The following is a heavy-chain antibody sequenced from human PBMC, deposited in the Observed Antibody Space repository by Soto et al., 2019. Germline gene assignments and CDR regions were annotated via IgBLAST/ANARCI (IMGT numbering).Heavy chain of an antibody. CDR1: GASISSGGYY. J-gene: IGHJ4*02. CDR3: ARTEWIQLWFDY. Sequence: QVQLLESGPGLVKPSQTLSLICHVSGASISSGGYYWSWIRQRPGGGLEWLGFIYYSGISHYNPSLKSQATISVDTSKNKVSLTLISVAAADTAVYYCARTEWIQLWFDYWGKGALVTVS. D-gene: IGHD5-18*01. V-gene: IGHV4-31*01. CDR2: IYYSGIS.